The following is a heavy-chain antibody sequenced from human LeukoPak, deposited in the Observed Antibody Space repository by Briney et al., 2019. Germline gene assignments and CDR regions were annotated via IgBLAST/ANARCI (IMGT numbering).Heavy chain of an antibody. J-gene: IGHJ4*02. D-gene: IGHD6-19*01. CDR2: LRYDGRNQ. CDR3: AKDPVAGAPSYYFDN. CDR1: GFTFNTFD. V-gene: IGHV3-30*02. Sequence: PGGSLRLSCVASGFTFNTFDMNWVRQAPGKGLEWVSFLRYDGRNQYYADSVKGRFTISRDNPKNTVYLQMSSLRPEDTAVYYCAKDPVAGAPSYYFDNWGQGTLVTVSS.